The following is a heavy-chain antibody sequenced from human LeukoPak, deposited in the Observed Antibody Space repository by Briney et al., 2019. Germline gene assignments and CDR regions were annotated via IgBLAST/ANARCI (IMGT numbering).Heavy chain of an antibody. Sequence: PGGSLRLSCAASGFTFSSYSMNWVRQAPGKGLEWVSYISSSSSTIYYADSVKGRFTISRDNAKNSLYLQMNSLRAEDTAVYYCARTYYDFWSGYYTGGEGENYFDYWGQGTLVTVSS. D-gene: IGHD3-3*01. CDR1: GFTFSSYS. CDR3: ARTYYDFWSGYYTGGEGENYFDY. V-gene: IGHV3-48*04. CDR2: ISSSSSTI. J-gene: IGHJ4*02.